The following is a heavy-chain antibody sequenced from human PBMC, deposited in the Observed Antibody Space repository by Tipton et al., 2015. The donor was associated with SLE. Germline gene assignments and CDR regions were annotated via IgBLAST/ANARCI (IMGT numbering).Heavy chain of an antibody. CDR1: GGSITSSGFY. CDR2: ISYSETT. D-gene: IGHD2-15*01. J-gene: IGHJ4*02. CDR3: AGAWQGYCSGGTCYVLDY. V-gene: IGHV4-61*08. Sequence: TLSLTCTVSGGSITSSGFYWGWIRQPPGKGLEWIGYISYSETTNYNPSLKSRVTISVDTAKNQFSLKLRSVTAADTAVYYCAGAWQGYCSGGTCYVLDYWGQGTLVTVSS.